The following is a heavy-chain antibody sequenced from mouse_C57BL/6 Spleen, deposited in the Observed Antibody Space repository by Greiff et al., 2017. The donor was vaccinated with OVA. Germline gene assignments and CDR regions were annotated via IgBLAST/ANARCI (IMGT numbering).Heavy chain of an antibody. V-gene: IGHV1-55*01. CDR3: ARSHYYSSSPFDY. Sequence: QVQLQQPGAELVKPGASVKMSCKASGYTFTSYWITWVKQRPGQGLEWIGDIYPGSGSTNYNEKFKSKATLTVDTSSSTAYMQLSSLTSEDSAVYYCARSHYYSSSPFDYWGQGTTLTVSS. CDR2: IYPGSGST. CDR1: GYTFTSYW. D-gene: IGHD1-1*01. J-gene: IGHJ2*01.